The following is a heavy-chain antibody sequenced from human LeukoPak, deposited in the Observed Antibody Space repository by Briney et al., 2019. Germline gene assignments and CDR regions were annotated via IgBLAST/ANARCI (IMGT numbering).Heavy chain of an antibody. D-gene: IGHD6-19*01. V-gene: IGHV3-23*01. CDR3: VKDPDSSGWFYFDY. J-gene: IGHJ4*02. Sequence: PGGSLRLSCAASGFIFSSYAMNWVRQTPGKGLEWVSGISESGSSTYYADTVKGRFTISRDNSKNTLYLQMNSLRAEDTAVYYCVKDPDSSGWFYFDYWGQGTLVTVSS. CDR1: GFIFSSYA. CDR2: ISESGSST.